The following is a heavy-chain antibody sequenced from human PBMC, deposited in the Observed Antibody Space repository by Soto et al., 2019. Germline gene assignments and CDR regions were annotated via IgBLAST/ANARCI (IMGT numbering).Heavy chain of an antibody. Sequence: QVQLVQSGGEVKKPGASVKVSCKASGYSFTGYGINWVRQAPGQGPEWLGRITTYNGDTNYAKNFQGRLTMTTDTSTGTTYMELRSLRSDDTAVYYCARGRGYSLIPVVDDAVDVWGQGTLVTVSS. CDR3: ARGRGYSLIPVVDDAVDV. J-gene: IGHJ3*01. CDR1: GYSFTGYG. D-gene: IGHD5-12*01. V-gene: IGHV1-18*04. CDR2: ITTYNGDT.